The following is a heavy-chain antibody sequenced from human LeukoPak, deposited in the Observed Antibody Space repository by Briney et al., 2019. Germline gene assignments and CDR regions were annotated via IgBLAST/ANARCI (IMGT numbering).Heavy chain of an antibody. D-gene: IGHD2-2*01. V-gene: IGHV4-30-4*01. CDR3: ARGGYCSSSSCRGTLYNWFDL. CDR1: GDSISSNNYY. CDR2: IYHSGST. J-gene: IGHJ5*02. Sequence: SETLSLTCTVSGDSISSNNYYWSWIRQPPGKGLEWIGNIYHSGSTYYNPSLRSRVTMSLDTSKNQFSLRLGSVTAADTAVYYCARGGYCSSSSCRGTLYNWFDLWGQGTLVTVSS.